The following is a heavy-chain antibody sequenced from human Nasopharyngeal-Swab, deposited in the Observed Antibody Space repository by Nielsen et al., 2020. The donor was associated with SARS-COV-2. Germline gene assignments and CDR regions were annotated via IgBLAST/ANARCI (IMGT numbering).Heavy chain of an antibody. Sequence: GGSLRLSCAASGIFVSGNYMNWVRQAPGMGLEWVSVVYSGGSTFYADSVKGRFTISRDNSKNTLYLQMNSLRAEDTAVYYCAKDLNGDYVYYFDYWGQGTLVTVSS. J-gene: IGHJ4*02. CDR2: VYSGGST. CDR1: GIFVSGNY. D-gene: IGHD4-17*01. V-gene: IGHV3-53*05. CDR3: AKDLNGDYVYYFDY.